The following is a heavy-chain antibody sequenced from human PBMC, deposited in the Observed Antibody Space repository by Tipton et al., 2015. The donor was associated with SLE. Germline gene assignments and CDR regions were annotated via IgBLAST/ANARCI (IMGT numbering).Heavy chain of an antibody. CDR3: VRDTSLVHGLHNYMDV. V-gene: IGHV3-53*01. CDR2: IYSDGST. Sequence: QLVQSGGGLIQAGGSLRLSCAASGFTVSSNYMSWVRQAPGKGLEWVSVIYSDGSTYYADSVKGRFTISRDNAKNSLSLQMNSLRVEDTALYYCVRDTSLVHGLHNYMDVWGKRTTVTVSS. D-gene: IGHD5-18*01. J-gene: IGHJ6*03. CDR1: GFTVSSNY.